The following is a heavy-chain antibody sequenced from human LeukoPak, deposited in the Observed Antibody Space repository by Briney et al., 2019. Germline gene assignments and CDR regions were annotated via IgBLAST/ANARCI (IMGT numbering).Heavy chain of an antibody. CDR1: GYTFTSYY. D-gene: IGHD3-22*01. CDR3: ARSRGDYYDSSGYYYFGY. J-gene: IGHJ4*02. V-gene: IGHV1-46*01. Sequence: ASVKVSCKASGYTFTSYYMHWVRQAPGQGLEWMGIINPSGGSTSYAQKFQGRVTMTRDTSTSTVYMELSSLRSEDTAVYCCARSRGDYYDSSGYYYFGYWGQGTLVTVSS. CDR2: INPSGGST.